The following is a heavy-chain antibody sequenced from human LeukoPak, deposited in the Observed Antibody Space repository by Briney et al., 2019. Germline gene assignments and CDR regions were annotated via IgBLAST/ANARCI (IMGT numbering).Heavy chain of an antibody. CDR1: GFTVSGNS. V-gene: IGHV3-53*01. CDR2: FYSGSHT. CDR3: AELGITMIGGV. D-gene: IGHD3-10*02. J-gene: IGHJ6*04. Sequence: GGSLRLSCVVSGFTVSGNSMSWVRQAPGKGLQWVSVFYSGSHTDYADSVKGRFTISRDNAKNSLYLQMNSLRAEDTAVYYCAELGITMIGGVWGKGTTVTISS.